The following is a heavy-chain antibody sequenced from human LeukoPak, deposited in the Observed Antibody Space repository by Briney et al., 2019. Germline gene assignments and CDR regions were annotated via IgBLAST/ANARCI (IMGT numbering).Heavy chain of an antibody. J-gene: IGHJ6*02. Sequence: SETLSLTCSVSGGSISSRNYYWGWIRQPPGKKLEWIGSIYYSGGTYYNPSLKSRVTISVDTSKNQFSLKLSSVTAADTAVYFCARYGSGSYSFGMDVWGQGTTVTVSS. V-gene: IGHV4-39*07. D-gene: IGHD3-10*01. CDR2: IYYSGGT. CDR1: GGSISSRNYY. CDR3: ARYGSGSYSFGMDV.